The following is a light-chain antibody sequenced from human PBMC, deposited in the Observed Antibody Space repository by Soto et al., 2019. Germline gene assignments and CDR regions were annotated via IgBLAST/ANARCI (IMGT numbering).Light chain of an antibody. J-gene: IGKJ1*01. V-gene: IGKV1-5*03. CDR2: KAS. CDR3: QHWVDYMWT. CDR1: QSISSW. Sequence: DIHLTQSPSTLSASVGDRVTITCRASQSISSWLAWYQQKPGKAPKLLIYKASNLESGVSSRFSGSGSGTEFTLTISSLQPDDFATYYCQHWVDYMWTFGQGTKVEIK.